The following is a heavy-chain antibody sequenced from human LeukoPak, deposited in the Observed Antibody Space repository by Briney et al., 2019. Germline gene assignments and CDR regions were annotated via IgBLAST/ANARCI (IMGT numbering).Heavy chain of an antibody. D-gene: IGHD4-17*01. J-gene: IGHJ4*02. Sequence: GGSLRLSCAASGFTFSSYEMNWVRQAPGKGLEWVSYISSSGSTIYYADSVKGRFTISRDNAKNSLYLQMNSLRAVDTAVYYCARLVSAVTTILWGQGTLVTVSS. V-gene: IGHV3-48*03. CDR1: GFTFSSYE. CDR3: ARLVSAVTTIL. CDR2: ISSSGSTI.